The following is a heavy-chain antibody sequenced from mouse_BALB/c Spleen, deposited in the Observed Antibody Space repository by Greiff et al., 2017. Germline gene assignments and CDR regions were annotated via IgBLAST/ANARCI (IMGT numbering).Heavy chain of an antibody. CDR1: GFTFSSYA. Sequence: EVKVVESGGGLVKPGGSLKLSCAASGFTFSSYAMSWVRQTPEKRLEWVASISSGGSTYYPDSVKGRFTISRDNARNILYLQMSSLRSEDTAMYYCARDAVVATKGLFDYWGQGTTLTVSS. CDR2: ISSGGST. CDR3: ARDAVVATKGLFDY. D-gene: IGHD1-1*01. J-gene: IGHJ2*01. V-gene: IGHV5-6-5*01.